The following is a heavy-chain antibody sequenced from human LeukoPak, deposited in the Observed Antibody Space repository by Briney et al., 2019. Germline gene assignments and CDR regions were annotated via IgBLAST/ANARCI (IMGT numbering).Heavy chain of an antibody. CDR1: GGSFSGYY. V-gene: IGHV4-34*01. J-gene: IGHJ4*02. CDR2: INHSGST. D-gene: IGHD1-26*01. Sequence: SETLSLTCAVYGGSFSGYYWSWIRQPPGKGLEWIGEINHSGSTNYNPSLKSRVTISVDTSKSQFSLKLSSVTTADTAVYYCARGGGSPEFWGQGTQVTVSS. CDR3: ARGGGSPEF.